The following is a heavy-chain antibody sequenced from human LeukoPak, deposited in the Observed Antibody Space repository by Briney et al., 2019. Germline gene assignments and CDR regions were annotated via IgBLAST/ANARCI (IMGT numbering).Heavy chain of an antibody. Sequence: SSETLSLTCSLSGGSISSDDYYWAWIRQPPGKGLEWIGSIYYSGSTNYNPSLKSRVTISVDTSKNQFSLKLSSVTAADTAVYYCARHTYDISTGYHMGFDYWGQGTLVTVSS. D-gene: IGHD3-9*01. J-gene: IGHJ4*02. V-gene: IGHV4-39*01. CDR2: IYYSGST. CDR3: ARHTYDISTGYHMGFDY. CDR1: GGSISSDDYY.